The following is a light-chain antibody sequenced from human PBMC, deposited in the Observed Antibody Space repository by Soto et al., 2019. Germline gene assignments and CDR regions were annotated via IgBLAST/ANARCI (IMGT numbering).Light chain of an antibody. CDR3: QQRSNWPAGT. J-gene: IGKJ3*01. Sequence: EIVLTQSPATLSLSPGERATLSCRASQSVSSYLAWYQQKPGQAPRLLIYDASNRATGIPARFSGSGSGTDLTLTISSLEPEDFAVYYCQQRSNWPAGTFGPGTKVDIK. V-gene: IGKV3-11*01. CDR1: QSVSSY. CDR2: DAS.